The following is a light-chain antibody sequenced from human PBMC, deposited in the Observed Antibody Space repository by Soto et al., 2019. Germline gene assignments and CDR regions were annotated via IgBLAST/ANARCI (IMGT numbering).Light chain of an antibody. CDR1: SSDVGGYNY. V-gene: IGLV2-8*01. J-gene: IGLJ2*01. Sequence: QSALTQPPSASGSPGQSVTISCTGTSSDVGGYNYVSWYQQHPGKAPKLMIYEVSKRPSGVPDRFSGSKSGNTASLTDSGLQAEDEADYYCSSYAGSNNFVFGGGTKLTVL. CDR2: EVS. CDR3: SSYAGSNNFV.